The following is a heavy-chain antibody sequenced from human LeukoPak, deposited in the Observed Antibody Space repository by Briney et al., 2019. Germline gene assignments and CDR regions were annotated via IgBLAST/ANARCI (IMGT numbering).Heavy chain of an antibody. D-gene: IGHD3-3*01. CDR2: IYYSGST. CDR3: ARVRRSLNWFDS. Sequence: SETLSHTCTVSGGSISSGGYYWSWIRQRPGKGLEWIGYIYYSGSTYYNPSLKSRVTISVDTSKNQFSLKLSSVTDADTAVYYCARVRRSLNWFDSWGQGTLVTVSS. CDR1: GGSISSGGYY. J-gene: IGHJ5*01. V-gene: IGHV4-31*03.